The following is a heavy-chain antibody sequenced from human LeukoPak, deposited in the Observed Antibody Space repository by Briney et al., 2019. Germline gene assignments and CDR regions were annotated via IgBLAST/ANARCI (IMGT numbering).Heavy chain of an antibody. CDR3: ATAGNYRFDY. J-gene: IGHJ4*02. CDR1: GFTFSNYW. V-gene: IGHV3-74*01. D-gene: IGHD1-7*01. Sequence: GGSLRLSCAASGFTFSNYWMHWVRQAPGKGLVRVSRINSDGRGIIYADSVKGRFTISRDNAKNTLYLQMNSLRVEDTAVYYCATAGNYRFDYWGQGTLVTVSS. CDR2: INSDGRGI.